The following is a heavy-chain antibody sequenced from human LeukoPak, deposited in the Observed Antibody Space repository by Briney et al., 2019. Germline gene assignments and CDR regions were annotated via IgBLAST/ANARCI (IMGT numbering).Heavy chain of an antibody. D-gene: IGHD3-10*01. J-gene: IGHJ4*02. Sequence: GGSLRLSCAASGFTFSRYGMHWVRQAPGKGLEWVAVISYDGSNKYYADSVKGRFTISRDNSKNTLYLQMNSLRAEDTAVYYCAKTLEGITMVRGASFDYWGQGTLVTVSS. CDR1: GFTFSRYG. V-gene: IGHV3-30*18. CDR2: ISYDGSNK. CDR3: AKTLEGITMVRGASFDY.